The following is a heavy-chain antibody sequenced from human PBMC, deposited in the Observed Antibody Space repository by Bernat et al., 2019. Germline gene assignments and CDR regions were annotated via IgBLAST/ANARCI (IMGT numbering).Heavy chain of an antibody. J-gene: IGHJ4*02. D-gene: IGHD5-24*01. CDR2: INPNSGGT. CDR1: GYTFTGYY. V-gene: IGHV1-2*04. CDR3: ARGGGMATVHFDY. Sequence: QVQLVQSGAEVKKPGASVKVSCKASGYTFTGYYMHWVRQAPGQGLEWMGWINPNSGGTNYAQQFKGWVTMTRDTSISTAYMGLSGLRSDDTAVYYCARGGGMATVHFDYWGQGTLVTVSS.